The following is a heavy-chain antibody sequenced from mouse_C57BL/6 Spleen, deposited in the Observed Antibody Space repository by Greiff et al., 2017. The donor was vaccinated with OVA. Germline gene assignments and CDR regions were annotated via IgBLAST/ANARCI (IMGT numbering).Heavy chain of an antibody. CDR1: GYAFSSYW. CDR3: AKYYYGSSSNYYAMDY. CDR2: IYPGDGDT. V-gene: IGHV1-80*01. D-gene: IGHD1-1*01. Sequence: KQSGAELVKPGASVKISCKASGYAFSSYWMNWVKQRPGKGLEWIGQIYPGDGDTNYNGKFKGKATLTADKSSSTAYMQLSSLTSEDSAVYFCAKYYYGSSSNYYAMDYWGQGTSVTVSS. J-gene: IGHJ4*01.